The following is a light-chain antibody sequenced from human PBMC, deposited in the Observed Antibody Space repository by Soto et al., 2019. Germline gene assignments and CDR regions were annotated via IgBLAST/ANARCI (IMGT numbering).Light chain of an antibody. Sequence: EIVLTQSPGTLSLSPGDRATLSCRASQSISSSYLGWYQQKPGQAPRLLIFGASTRAAGSPDRFSGSGSGTDFTLTINRLEPEDFAVYYCQQYGSSPTFGQGTRLEIK. J-gene: IGKJ5*01. CDR2: GAS. CDR3: QQYGSSPT. V-gene: IGKV3-20*01. CDR1: QSISSSY.